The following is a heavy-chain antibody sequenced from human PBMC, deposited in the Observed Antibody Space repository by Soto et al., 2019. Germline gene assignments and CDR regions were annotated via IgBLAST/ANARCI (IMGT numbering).Heavy chain of an antibody. Sequence: GGSLRLSCAASGFTFSSYGMHWVRQAPGKGLEWVAVIWYDGSNKYYADSVKGRFTISRDNSKNTLYLQMNSLRAEDTAVYYWARDDFSSTKGPQQGCYMEVWGKGTTVTVSS. D-gene: IGHD2-2*01. CDR1: GFTFSSYG. CDR2: IWYDGSNK. V-gene: IGHV3-33*01. J-gene: IGHJ6*03. CDR3: ARDDFSSTKGPQQGCYMEV.